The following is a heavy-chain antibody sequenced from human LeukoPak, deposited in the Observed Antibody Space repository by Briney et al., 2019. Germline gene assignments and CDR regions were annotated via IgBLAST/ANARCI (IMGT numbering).Heavy chain of an antibody. D-gene: IGHD2-8*02. CDR3: AKDAPGAGGYDI. CDR2: ISDRGVIT. J-gene: IGHJ3*02. V-gene: IGHV3-23*01. CDR1: GFTFSSYA. Sequence: GGSLRLSCAASGFTFSSYAMSWVRQAPGKGLEWVSTISDRGVITYYADSVKGRFTISRDNSKNTLYLQMNSLRAEDTAVYYCAKDAPGAGGYDIWGQGTMVT.